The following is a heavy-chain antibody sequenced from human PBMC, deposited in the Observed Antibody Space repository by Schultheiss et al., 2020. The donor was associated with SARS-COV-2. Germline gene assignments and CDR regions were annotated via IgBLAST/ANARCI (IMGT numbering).Heavy chain of an antibody. CDR3: TRGLSYYDSSGYYYVRGGRFDP. J-gene: IGHJ5*02. CDR2: IYYSGST. Sequence: SETLSLTCTVSGGSISSGGYYWSWIRQHPGKGLEWIGYIYYSGSTYYNPSLKSRVTISVDTSKNQFSLKLSSVTAADTAVYYCTRGLSYYDSSGYYYVRGGRFDPWGQGTLVTVSS. CDR1: GGSISSGGYY. V-gene: IGHV4-31*03. D-gene: IGHD3-22*01.